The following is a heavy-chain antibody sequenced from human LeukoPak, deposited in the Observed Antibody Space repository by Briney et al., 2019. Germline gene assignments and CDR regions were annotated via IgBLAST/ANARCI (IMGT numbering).Heavy chain of an antibody. CDR3: ARDSFGGSPFDP. CDR1: GGSISSGGYY. V-gene: IGHV4-31*03. J-gene: IGHJ5*02. D-gene: IGHD2-15*01. Sequence: SETLSLTCTVSGGSISSGGYYWSWIRQHPGKGLEWIGYTYYSGSTYYNPSLKSRVTISVDTSKNQFSLKLSSVTAADTAVHYCARDSFGGSPFDPWGQGTLVTVSS. CDR2: TYYSGST.